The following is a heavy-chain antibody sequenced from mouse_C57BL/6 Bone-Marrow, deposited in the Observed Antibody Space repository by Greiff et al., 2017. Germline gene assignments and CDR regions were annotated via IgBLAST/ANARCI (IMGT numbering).Heavy chain of an antibody. D-gene: IGHD2-2*01. CDR3: ARLTMVTSYWYFDV. J-gene: IGHJ1*03. CDR2: IHPNSGST. V-gene: IGHV1-64*01. CDR1: GYTFTSYW. Sequence: QVQLQQPGAELVKPGASVKLSCKASGYTFTSYWMHWVKQRPGQGLEWIGMIHPNSGSTNYNEKFKSKATLTVDKSSSTAYMQLSSLTSEDSAVYYCARLTMVTSYWYFDVWGTGTTGTVSS.